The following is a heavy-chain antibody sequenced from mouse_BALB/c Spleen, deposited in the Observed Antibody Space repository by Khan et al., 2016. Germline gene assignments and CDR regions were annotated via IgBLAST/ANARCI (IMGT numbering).Heavy chain of an antibody. CDR3: ARSPYDYDVGFAY. J-gene: IGHJ3*01. CDR1: GFNITDTY. Sequence: VQLKQSGAELVKPGASVKLSFTASGFNITDTYMHWVKQRPEQGLEWIGRIDPANGNTKYDPKFQGKATITADTSSNTAYLQLSSLTSEDTAVYYCARSPYDYDVGFAYWGQGTLVTVSA. V-gene: IGHV14-3*02. CDR2: IDPANGNT. D-gene: IGHD2-4*01.